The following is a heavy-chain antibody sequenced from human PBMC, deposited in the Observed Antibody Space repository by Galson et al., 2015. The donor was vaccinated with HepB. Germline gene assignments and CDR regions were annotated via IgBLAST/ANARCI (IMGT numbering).Heavy chain of an antibody. J-gene: IGHJ6*02. D-gene: IGHD2-2*01. V-gene: IGHV1-69*13. Sequence: SVKVSCKASGGTFSSYAISWVRQAPGQGLEWMGGIIPIFGTANYAQKFQGRVTITADESTSTAYMELSSLRSEDTAVYYCARGGPSDVVVPAAKGSYGMDVWGQGTTVTVSS. CDR3: ARGGPSDVVVPAAKGSYGMDV. CDR1: GGTFSSYA. CDR2: IIPIFGTA.